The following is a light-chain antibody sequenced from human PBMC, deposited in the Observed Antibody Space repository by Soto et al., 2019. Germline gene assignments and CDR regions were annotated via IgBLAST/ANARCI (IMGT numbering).Light chain of an antibody. J-gene: IGLJ1*01. CDR3: SSYTSSNTLRYV. CDR1: SSDVGDYNY. V-gene: IGLV2-14*01. Sequence: QSALTQPASVSGSPGQSITISCTGTSSDVGDYNYVSWYQQHPGKAPKLMISDVSDRPSGVSNRFSGSKSGNTASLTISGLQAEDGADYYCSSYTSSNTLRYVFGTGTKVTVL. CDR2: DVS.